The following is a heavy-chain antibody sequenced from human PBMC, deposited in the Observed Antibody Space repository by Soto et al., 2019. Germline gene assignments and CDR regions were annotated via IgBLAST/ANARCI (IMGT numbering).Heavy chain of an antibody. CDR1: GFTFSGYS. CDR3: ARDPRTNFDFRRGYSVPDFFAD. J-gene: IGHJ4*02. Sequence: PGGSLRLSCAASGFTFSGYSVNWVRQAPGEGLEWVSYISSGSKTIYYAESVKGRFTVSRDNARNSQYLQMNSLRDEDTAMYFCARDPRTNFDFRRGYSVPDFFADWGQGALVTVSS. CDR2: ISSGSKTI. D-gene: IGHD3-3*01. V-gene: IGHV3-48*02.